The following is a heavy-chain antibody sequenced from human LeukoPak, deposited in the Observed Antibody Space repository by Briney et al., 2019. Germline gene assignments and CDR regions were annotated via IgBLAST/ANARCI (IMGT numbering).Heavy chain of an antibody. V-gene: IGHV1-2*02. CDR3: AREGGYSGYDDPDYFDY. D-gene: IGHD5-12*01. CDR2: INPKSGGT. J-gene: IGHJ4*02. CDR1: GSTFTSYY. Sequence: ASVKVSCKASGSTFTSYYMHWVRQAPGQGLEWMGWINPKSGGTNYAQKFQGRVTMTRDTSISTAYMELSRLRSDDTAVYYCAREGGYSGYDDPDYFDYWGQGTLVTVSS.